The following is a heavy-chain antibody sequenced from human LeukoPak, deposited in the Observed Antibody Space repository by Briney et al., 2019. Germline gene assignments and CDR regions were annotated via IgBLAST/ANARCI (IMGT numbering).Heavy chain of an antibody. CDR3: LRDLNWSLDQ. CDR1: GFTFSNYM. J-gene: IGHJ4*02. D-gene: IGHD1-20*01. Sequence: GGSLRLSCAASGFTFSNYMMHWVRQAPGKGLVWVSRIKSDGITITYAGSVKGRFTISRDNAKNTLYLQMNSLRAEDTAVYYCLRDLNWSLDQWGQGTLVTVSS. CDR2: IKSDGITI. V-gene: IGHV3-74*01.